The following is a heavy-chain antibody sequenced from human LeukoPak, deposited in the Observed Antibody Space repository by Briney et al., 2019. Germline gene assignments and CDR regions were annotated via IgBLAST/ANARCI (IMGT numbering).Heavy chain of an antibody. V-gene: IGHV4-59*01. J-gene: IGHJ3*02. CDR3: ARPQRGDSTYDGFDI. Sequence: SETLSLTCAVSGGSISSYYWSWIRQPPGKGLEWIGFIYYSGSTNYNPSLESRVTISVDTSKKQFSLKLRSVTAADTAVYYCARPQRGDSTYDGFDIWGQGTMVTVSS. CDR1: GGSISSYY. CDR2: IYYSGST. D-gene: IGHD2-21*01.